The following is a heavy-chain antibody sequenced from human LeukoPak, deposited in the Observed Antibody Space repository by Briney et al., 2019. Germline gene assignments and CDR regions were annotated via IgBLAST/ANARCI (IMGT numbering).Heavy chain of an antibody. CDR2: ISGSGGST. CDR1: GFTFSSYA. CDR3: AKISGGYYDSSGYPILDY. V-gene: IGHV3-23*01. D-gene: IGHD3-22*01. J-gene: IGHJ4*02. Sequence: GGSLRLSCAASGFTFSSYAMSWVRQAPGKGLEWVSAISGSGGSTYYADSVKGRFTISRDNSKNTLYLQMNSLRAEDTAVYYCAKISGGYYDSSGYPILDYWGQGTLVTVSS.